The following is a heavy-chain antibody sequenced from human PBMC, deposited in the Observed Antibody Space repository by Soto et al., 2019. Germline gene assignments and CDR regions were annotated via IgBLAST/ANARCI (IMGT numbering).Heavy chain of an antibody. Sequence: SETLSLTCTVSGGSISSSSYYWGWIRQPPGKGLEWIGSIYYSGSTHYNASLKSRVTISVDTSKNQFSLKLSSVTAADTAVYYCARQADVLTGYKFSYYGMDVWGQGTTVTVSS. V-gene: IGHV4-39*01. CDR2: IYYSGST. D-gene: IGHD3-9*01. CDR1: GGSISSSSYY. CDR3: ARQADVLTGYKFSYYGMDV. J-gene: IGHJ6*02.